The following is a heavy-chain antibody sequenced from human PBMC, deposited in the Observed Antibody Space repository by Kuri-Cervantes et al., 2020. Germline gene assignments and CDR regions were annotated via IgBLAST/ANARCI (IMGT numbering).Heavy chain of an antibody. J-gene: IGHJ4*02. CDR1: GGSISSSSYY. CDR2: IYYSGST. CDR3: ARGRGSGWTDFDY. V-gene: IGHV4-39*07. Sequence: SETLSLTCTFSGGSISSSSYYWGWIRQPPGKGLEWIGSIYYSGSTYYNPSLKSRVTISVDTSKNQFSLKLSSVTAADTAVYYCARGRGSGWTDFDYWGQGTLVTVSS. D-gene: IGHD6-19*01.